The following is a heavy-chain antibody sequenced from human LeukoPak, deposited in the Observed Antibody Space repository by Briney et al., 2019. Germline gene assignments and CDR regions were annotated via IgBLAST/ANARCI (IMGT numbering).Heavy chain of an antibody. V-gene: IGHV4-39*01. CDR1: GGSISSRSYY. D-gene: IGHD1-14*01. CDR2: IYYSGTT. J-gene: IGHJ4*02. CDR3: ARPGRNPNGNFDY. Sequence: SETLSLTCTVSGGSISSRSYYWGWIRQPPGKGLAWIGSIYYSGTTYYNPSLKSRVTISVDTSKNQFSLKLSSVTAADTAVYYCARPGRNPNGNFDYWGQGTLVTVSS.